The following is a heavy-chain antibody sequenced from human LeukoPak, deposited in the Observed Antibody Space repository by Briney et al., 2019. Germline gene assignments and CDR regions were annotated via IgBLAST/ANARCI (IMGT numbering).Heavy chain of an antibody. V-gene: IGHV1-46*01. Sequence: GASVKVSCKASGYTFTSYYMHWVRQAPGQGLEWMGIINPSGGSTSYAQKFQGRVTMTRDTSTSTVYMELSSLRSEDTAVYYCARDGRYCSGGSCYLYWFDPWGQGTLVTVSS. CDR3: ARDGRYCSGGSCYLYWFDP. J-gene: IGHJ5*02. CDR1: GYTFTSYY. D-gene: IGHD2-15*01. CDR2: INPSGGST.